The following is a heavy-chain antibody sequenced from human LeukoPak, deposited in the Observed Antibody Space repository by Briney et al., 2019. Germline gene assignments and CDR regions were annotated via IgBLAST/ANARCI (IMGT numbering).Heavy chain of an antibody. CDR1: GYSISSGYY. D-gene: IGHD1-1*01. CDR3: ASATAGTTLFEGIDY. J-gene: IGHJ4*02. CDR2: IYHSGST. V-gene: IGHV4-38-2*02. Sequence: PSETLSLTCTVSGYSISSGYYWGWIRQPPGKGLEVIGSIYHSGSTYYNPSLKSRVTISVDTTKNQFSLKLSSVTAADTAVYYCASATAGTTLFEGIDYWGQGTLVTVSS.